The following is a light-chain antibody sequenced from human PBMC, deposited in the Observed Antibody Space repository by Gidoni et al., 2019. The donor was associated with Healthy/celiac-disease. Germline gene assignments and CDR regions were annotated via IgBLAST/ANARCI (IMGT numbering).Light chain of an antibody. V-gene: IGKV1-13*02. CDR3: QQFNSYRRRLT. J-gene: IGKJ4*01. CDR1: QGISSA. Sequence: AIQLTQSPSSLSASVGDRVTITCRASQGISSALAWYQQKPGKAPKLLIYDASSLESGVPSRFSGSGSGTDFTLTISSRQPEDFATYYCQQFNSYRRRLTFGGGTKVEIK. CDR2: DAS.